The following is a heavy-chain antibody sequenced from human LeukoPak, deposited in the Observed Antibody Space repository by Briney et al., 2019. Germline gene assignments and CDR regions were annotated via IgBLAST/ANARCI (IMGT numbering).Heavy chain of an antibody. CDR3: AKDQYSRRPITHDY. J-gene: IGHJ4*02. CDR1: GFTFSTYA. Sequence: GGSLRLSCAAPGFTFSTYAMSWVRQAPGKGLEWVSVIYSGGSTYYADSVKGRFTISRDNSKNTLYLQMNSLRAEDTAVYYCAKDQYSRRPITHDYWGQGTLVTVSS. D-gene: IGHD6-13*01. CDR2: IYSGGST. V-gene: IGHV3-23*03.